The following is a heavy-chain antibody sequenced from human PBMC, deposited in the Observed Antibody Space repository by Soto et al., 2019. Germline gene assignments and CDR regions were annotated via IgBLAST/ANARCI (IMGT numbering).Heavy chain of an antibody. D-gene: IGHD2-2*01. CDR3: AKGLSCGSTRCHFGYFDY. Sequence: GGSLRLSCAASGFTFSNYAMSWVRQAPXKGLEWVSAISGSGGSTYYADSVKGRFTISRDNSKNTLHLQMNSLRADDTAAYYCAKGLSCGSTRCHFGYFDYWGKGTPVTVST. J-gene: IGHJ4*02. V-gene: IGHV3-23*01. CDR1: GFTFSNYA. CDR2: ISGSGGST.